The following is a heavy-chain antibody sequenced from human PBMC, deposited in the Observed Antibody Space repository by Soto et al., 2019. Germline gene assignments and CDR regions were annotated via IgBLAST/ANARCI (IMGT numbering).Heavy chain of an antibody. V-gene: IGHV3-23*01. D-gene: IGHD2-21*01. J-gene: IGHJ4*02. CDR2: ITDTGATT. CDR1: GFTFSNYA. CDR3: GTTLECGGRRCFGKFYY. Sequence: EVHLLASGGGLVQPGGSLRLSCAASGFTFSNYAMNWVRQAPGKRLEWVSAITDTGATTYYGDSVKGQFTISSDTSNNTLFPQLNSRRGGDTAVYYDGTTLECGGRRCFGKFYYWGTGTLVTVSS.